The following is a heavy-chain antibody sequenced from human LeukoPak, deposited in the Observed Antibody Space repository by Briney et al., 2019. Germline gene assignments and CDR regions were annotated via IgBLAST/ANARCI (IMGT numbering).Heavy chain of an antibody. J-gene: IGHJ6*03. D-gene: IGHD2-15*01. CDR1: GGSISRSSYY. V-gene: IGHV4-39*07. Sequence: PSGTLSLTCPVSGGSISRSSYYWGWIRQPPGKGREWIGRIHYSGRPNYNQSLMSPVTIPVDTSKNQFSLKLSSVTAADTAVYYGARGYCSGGSCYSYYYYNDMDVWGKRTTVTVA. CDR2: IHYSGRP. CDR3: ARGYCSGGSCYSYYYYNDMDV.